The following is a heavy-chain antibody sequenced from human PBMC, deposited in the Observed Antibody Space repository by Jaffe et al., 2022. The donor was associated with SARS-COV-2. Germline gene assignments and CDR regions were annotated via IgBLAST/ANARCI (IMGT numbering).Heavy chain of an antibody. V-gene: IGHV4-59*01. D-gene: IGHD6-19*01. J-gene: IGHJ4*02. CDR2: IYYSGST. CDR3: ARWLGYSSGLDY. CDR1: GGSISSYY. Sequence: QVQLQESGPGLVKPSETLSLTCTVSGGSISSYYWSWIRQPPGKGLEWIGYIYYSGSTNYNPSLKSRVTISVDTSKNQFSLKLSSVTAADTAVYYCARWLGYSSGLDYWGQGTLVTVSS.